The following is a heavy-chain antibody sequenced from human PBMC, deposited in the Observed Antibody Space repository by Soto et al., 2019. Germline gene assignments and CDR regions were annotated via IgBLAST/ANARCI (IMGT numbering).Heavy chain of an antibody. D-gene: IGHD3-10*01. Sequence: PGGSLRLSCAASGFTVSSNYMSWVRQAPGKGLEWVSVIYSGGSTYYADSVKGRFTISRDNSKNTLYLQMNSLRAEDTAVYYCAIHITMDPLFVYSGQRTLVSVS. CDR1: GFTVSSNY. V-gene: IGHV3-53*01. CDR2: IYSGGST. CDR3: AIHITMDPLFVY. J-gene: IGHJ4*02.